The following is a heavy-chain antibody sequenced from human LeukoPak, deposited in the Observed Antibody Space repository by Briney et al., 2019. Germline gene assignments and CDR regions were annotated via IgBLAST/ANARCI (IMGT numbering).Heavy chain of an antibody. V-gene: IGHV3-7*01. Sequence: PGGSLRLSCAASASTFSRSYMGWVREAPGKGLEGVALMRRAGSVTYYGESVEGRFTISRDNTKNLLYLHMNNLRAEDTAVYYCVIDRGARWGQGTLVTVSS. CDR3: VIDRGAR. CDR2: MRRAGSVT. J-gene: IGHJ4*02. CDR1: ASTFSRSY.